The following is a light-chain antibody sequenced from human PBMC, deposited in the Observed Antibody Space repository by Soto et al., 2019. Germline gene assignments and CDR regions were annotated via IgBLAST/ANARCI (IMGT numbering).Light chain of an antibody. CDR2: DVT. Sequence: QSVLTQPASVSGSPGQSITISCTGTSSDVGGYNFVSWYQQYPGKAPKLMIHDVTSRPSGVSNRFSGSKSGTTASLTISGVQAEDEADYYCCSYASSTSYVFGTGTKLTVL. J-gene: IGLJ1*01. V-gene: IGLV2-14*01. CDR3: CSYASSTSYV. CDR1: SSDVGGYNF.